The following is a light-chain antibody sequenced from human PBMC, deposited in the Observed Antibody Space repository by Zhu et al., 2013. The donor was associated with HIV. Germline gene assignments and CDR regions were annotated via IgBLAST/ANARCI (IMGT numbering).Light chain of an antibody. CDR2: GAS. Sequence: EIVLTQSPGTLSLSPGERATLSCRASQSLSSTYLTWYQQKPGQAPRLLFYGASSRATGIPDRFSGSGSGTGFTLTISRLEPEDFAVYYCQQYGSSPYTFGQGAKLEI. CDR1: QSLSSTY. V-gene: IGKV3-20*01. CDR3: QQYGSSPYT. J-gene: IGKJ2*01.